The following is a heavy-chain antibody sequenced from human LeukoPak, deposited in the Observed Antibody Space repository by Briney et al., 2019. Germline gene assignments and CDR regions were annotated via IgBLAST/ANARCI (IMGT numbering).Heavy chain of an antibody. CDR1: GFTFSSYG. V-gene: IGHV3-30*03. Sequence: PGRSLRLSCAASGFTFSSYGMHWVRQAPGKGLEWVAVISYDGSNKYYADSVKGRFTISRDNSKNTLYLQMNSLRAEDTAVYYCAPLPTAHTAMVRGNYWGQGTLVTVSS. CDR3: APLPTAHTAMVRGNY. D-gene: IGHD5-18*01. J-gene: IGHJ4*02. CDR2: ISYDGSNK.